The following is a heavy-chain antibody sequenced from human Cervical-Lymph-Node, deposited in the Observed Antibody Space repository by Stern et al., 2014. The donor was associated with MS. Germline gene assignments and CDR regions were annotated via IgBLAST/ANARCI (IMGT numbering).Heavy chain of an antibody. D-gene: IGHD1-1*01. Sequence: VQLVASGAEVKKPGASVNVSCEASGFSFTTHYMHWIRQAPGEGLAWVGMINPNSGTTSYARQFQGRVIITRDTSTSTIYMELTGLRSEDTALYFCTRVQRERRALDHFDPWGQGTLVTVSS. CDR2: INPNSGTT. CDR3: TRVQRERRALDHFDP. V-gene: IGHV1-46*03. CDR1: GFSFTTHY. J-gene: IGHJ5*02.